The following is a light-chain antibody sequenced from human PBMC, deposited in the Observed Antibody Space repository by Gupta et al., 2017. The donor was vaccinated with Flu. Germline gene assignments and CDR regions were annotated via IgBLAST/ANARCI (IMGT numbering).Light chain of an antibody. Sequence: QSALTQPASVSGSPGQSITLSCTGTSSDVGGYNYVSWYQQHPGKAPKLMIYEVSNRPSGVSNRFSGSKSGNTASLTISGLQAEDEADYYCSSYTSSSPRVFGGGTKLTVL. CDR2: EVS. CDR1: SSDVGGYNY. J-gene: IGLJ3*02. CDR3: SSYTSSSPRV. V-gene: IGLV2-14*01.